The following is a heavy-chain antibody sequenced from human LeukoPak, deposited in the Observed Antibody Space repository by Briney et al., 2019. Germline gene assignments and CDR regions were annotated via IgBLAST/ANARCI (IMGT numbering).Heavy chain of an antibody. CDR1: GFTFSNYA. V-gene: IGHV3-23*01. CDR3: AKEVIWRYFHY. CDR2: ISGSGGNT. D-gene: IGHD2/OR15-2a*01. J-gene: IGHJ1*01. Sequence: PGGSLRLSCAASGFTFSNYALSWVRQAPGKGLEWVSAISGSGGNTFYADSVLGRFSISRDNSNYMLYLQMNSLRAEDTAVYICAKEVIWRYFHYWGQGTLVTVSS.